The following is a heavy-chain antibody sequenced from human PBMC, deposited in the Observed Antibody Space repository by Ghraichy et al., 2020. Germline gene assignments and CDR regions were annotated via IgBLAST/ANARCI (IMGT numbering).Heavy chain of an antibody. J-gene: IGHJ4*02. CDR3: AHRRYYDSRGYDY. V-gene: IGHV2-5*02. CDR1: GFSLSTSGVV. Sequence: SGPTLVKPTQTLTLTCSFSGFSLSTSGVVVGWIRQPPGKALEWLALLYWGGDQRYSPSLKNRLSITGDTSKNQVVLTMTNMAPVDTATYYCAHRRYYDSRGYDYWGQGTLVTVSS. D-gene: IGHD3-22*01. CDR2: LYWGGDQ.